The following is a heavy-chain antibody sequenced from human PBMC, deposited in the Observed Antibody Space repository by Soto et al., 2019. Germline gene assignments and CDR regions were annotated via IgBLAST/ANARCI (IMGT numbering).Heavy chain of an antibody. J-gene: IGHJ3*02. CDR3: ARDRGDGYNNI. D-gene: IGHD5-12*01. Sequence: SVKVSCKASGGTFSSYAISWVRQAPGQGLEWMGRIIPILGIANYAQKFQGRVTITADKSTSTAYMELSSLRSEDTAVYYCARDRGDGYNNIWGQGTMVTVS. CDR2: IIPILGIA. CDR1: GGTFSSYA. V-gene: IGHV1-69*04.